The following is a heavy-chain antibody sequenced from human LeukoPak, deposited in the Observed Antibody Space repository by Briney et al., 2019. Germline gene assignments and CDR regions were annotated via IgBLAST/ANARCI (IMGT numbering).Heavy chain of an antibody. CDR2: IIPILGIA. CDR1: GGTFSSYA. Sequence: SVKVSCKASGGTFSSYAISWVRQAPGQGLEWMGRIIPILGIANYAQKFQGRVTITADKSTSTAYMELSSLRSEDTAVYYCASQPPNWSALDYYYYYYMDVWGKGTTITVSS. J-gene: IGHJ6*03. V-gene: IGHV1-69*04. CDR3: ASQPPNWSALDYYYYYYMDV. D-gene: IGHD3-3*01.